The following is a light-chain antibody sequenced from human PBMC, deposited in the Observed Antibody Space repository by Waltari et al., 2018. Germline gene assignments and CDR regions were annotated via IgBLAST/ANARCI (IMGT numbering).Light chain of an antibody. CDR2: GAS. V-gene: IGKV3-15*01. J-gene: IGKJ4*01. CDR1: QSVSSN. Sequence: EIGMTQSPATLSVSPGERATLSCSASQSVSSNLSWYQQKPSPAPRLLIYGASTRSTGIPARFSGSGSGTEFTLTISSLQSEDFAVYYCQQYNNLPSLTFGGGTKVEIK. CDR3: QQYNNLPSLT.